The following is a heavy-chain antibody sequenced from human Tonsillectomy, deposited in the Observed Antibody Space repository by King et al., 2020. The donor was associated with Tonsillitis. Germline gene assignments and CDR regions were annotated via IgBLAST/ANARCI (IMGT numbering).Heavy chain of an antibody. D-gene: IGHD3-22*01. Sequence: VQLVESGGGVVRPGGSLRLSCAASGFTFDDYGMSWVRQAPGKGLEWVSSINWNGGSTGYADSVKGRFTISRDNAKHSLYLQMNSLRAEDTALYHCARSTDYYDSSGLDYWGQGTLVTVSS. CDR2: INWNGGST. CDR1: GFTFDDYG. CDR3: ARSTDYYDSSGLDY. J-gene: IGHJ4*02. V-gene: IGHV3-20*01.